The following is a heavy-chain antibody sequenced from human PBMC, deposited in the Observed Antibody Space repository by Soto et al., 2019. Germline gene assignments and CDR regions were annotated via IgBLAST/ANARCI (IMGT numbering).Heavy chain of an antibody. CDR1: GSTFSSSA. CDR2: VSGGGGNR. D-gene: IGHD5-18*01. CDR3: AKDPSYRWYFDL. V-gene: IGHV3-23*01. J-gene: IGHJ2*01. Sequence: GSLRLSCAASGSTFSSSAMSWVRQAPGKGLEWVSTVSGGGGNRYYADSVTGRFTISRDNSKNTLYLQMNSLRAEDTAVYYCAKDPSYRWYFDLWGRGTLVTVSS.